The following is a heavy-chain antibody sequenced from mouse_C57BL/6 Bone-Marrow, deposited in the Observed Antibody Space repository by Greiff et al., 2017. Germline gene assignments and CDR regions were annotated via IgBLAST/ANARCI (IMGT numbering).Heavy chain of an antibody. J-gene: IGHJ2*01. V-gene: IGHV1-69*01. CDR1: GYTFTSYW. CDR2: IDPSDSYT. Sequence: QVQLQQSGAELVMPGASVKLSCKASGYTFTSYWMHWVKQRPGQGLEWIGEIDPSDSYTNYNQKFKGKSTLTVDKSSSTAYMQLSSLTSEDSAVYYCARSSYGYDAYYFDYWGQGTTLTVSS. CDR3: ARSSYGYDAYYFDY. D-gene: IGHD2-2*01.